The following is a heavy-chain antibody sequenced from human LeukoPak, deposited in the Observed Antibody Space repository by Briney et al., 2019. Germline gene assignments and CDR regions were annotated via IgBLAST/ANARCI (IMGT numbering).Heavy chain of an antibody. V-gene: IGHV4-4*07. CDR2: IYTSGST. J-gene: IGHJ4*02. CDR3: ARVLPDYYDSSGYSGGVGFDY. CDR1: GGSISSYY. Sequence: SETLSLTCTVSGGSISSYYWSWIRQPAGKGLEWIGRIYTSGSTNYNPSLKSRVTMSVDTSKNQFSLKLSSVTAADTAVYYCARVLPDYYDSSGYSGGVGFDYWGQGTLVTVSS. D-gene: IGHD3-22*01.